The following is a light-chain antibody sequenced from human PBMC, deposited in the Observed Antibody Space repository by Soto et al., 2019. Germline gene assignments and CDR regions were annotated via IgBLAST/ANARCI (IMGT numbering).Light chain of an antibody. V-gene: IGKV1-5*01. CDR2: DAS. CDR3: QKYDRAPFT. CDR1: RSISDW. Sequence: DIQMTQSPSTLSPSVGDRVTITCRASRSISDWLAWYQQKPGKAPKLLIFDASSLKSGVPSRFSGSGSGTEFTLTISGLQPDDVATYYCQKYDRAPFTFGPGTKVDFK. J-gene: IGKJ3*01.